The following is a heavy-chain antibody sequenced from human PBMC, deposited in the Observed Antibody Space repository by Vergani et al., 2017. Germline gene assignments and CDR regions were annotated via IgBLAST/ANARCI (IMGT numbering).Heavy chain of an antibody. J-gene: IGHJ4*02. CDR2: ITPSGGHT. CDR1: GYTFSNYY. CDR3: ARGYYGILTGYRY. Sequence: QVQVVQSGAEVKKSGASVKVSCKTSGYTFSNYYMHWVRQAPGQGLEWMGIITPSGGHTNYAQNFQGIVTMTRATSTSTVYMELSILRSEDPAIYYCARGYYGILTGYRYCGQGTLVTVSA. D-gene: IGHD3-9*01. V-gene: IGHV1-46*03.